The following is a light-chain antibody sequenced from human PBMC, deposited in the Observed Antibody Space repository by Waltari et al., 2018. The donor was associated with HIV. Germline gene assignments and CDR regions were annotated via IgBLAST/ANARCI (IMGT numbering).Light chain of an antibody. J-gene: IGLJ1*01. CDR2: AKN. V-gene: IGLV3-19*01. CDR1: SLRSYY. Sequence: SSELTQDPAVSVALGQTVKITCQGDSLRSYYATWYHQKPGQAPVLVISAKNSRPSGIPDRFSGSSSGNTASLTIIGAQAEDEGDYYCNSWDGTEKSYVFGTGTSITVL. CDR3: NSWDGTEKSYV.